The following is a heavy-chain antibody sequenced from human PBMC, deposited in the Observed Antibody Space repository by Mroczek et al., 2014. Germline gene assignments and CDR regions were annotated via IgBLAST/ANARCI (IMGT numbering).Heavy chain of an antibody. J-gene: IGHJ4*02. D-gene: IGHD3-22*01. V-gene: IGHV1-46*03. CDR3: ARGGQTYYYDSSGYYLYPPPVTY. CDR1: GYTFTSYY. Sequence: SGAEVKKPGASVKVSCKASGYTFTSYYMHWVRQAPGQGLEWMGIINPSGGSTSYAQKFQGRVTMTRDTSTSTVYMELSSLRSEDTAVYYCARGGQTYYYDSSGYYLYPPPVTYWGQGTPGHRLL. CDR2: INPSGGST.